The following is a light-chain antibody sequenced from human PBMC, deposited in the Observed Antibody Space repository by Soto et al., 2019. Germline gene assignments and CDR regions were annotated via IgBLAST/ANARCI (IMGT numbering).Light chain of an antibody. CDR1: QSISSNF. V-gene: IGKV3-20*01. J-gene: IGKJ1*01. Sequence: EIVLTQSPGTLSLSPGEGATLSCRASQSISSNFLAWYQQKRGQAPRLLIHGASNRATGIPDRFSGSGSGTDFTLTITRLEPEDFAVYYCQQYGGPPRTFGQGTKVDIK. CDR3: QQYGGPPRT. CDR2: GAS.